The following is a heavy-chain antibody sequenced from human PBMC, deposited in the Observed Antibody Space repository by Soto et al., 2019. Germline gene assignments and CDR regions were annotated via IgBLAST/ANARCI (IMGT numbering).Heavy chain of an antibody. CDR3: SRRLCLTSAPSNWFEP. CDR2: IYLSGST. J-gene: IGHJ5*02. V-gene: IGHV4-39*01. CDR1: PGPPSRSSYY. D-gene: IGHD2-2*01. Sequence: SLRLPLTCSLSPGPPSRSSYYWVWLRKPPGNALQWLGNIYLSGSTYYNRSLKSRVAISVDTCKNWFSLHRSPVTASDTAVYYSSRRLCLTSAPSNWFEP.